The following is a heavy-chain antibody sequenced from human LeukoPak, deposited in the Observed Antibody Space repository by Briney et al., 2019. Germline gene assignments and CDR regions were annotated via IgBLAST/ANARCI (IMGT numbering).Heavy chain of an antibody. D-gene: IGHD5-24*01. CDR3: ARARVEMATIFIYYYYGMDV. V-gene: IGHV1-2*02. Sequence: ASVKVSCKASGYTFTGYYMHWVRQAPGQGLEWMGWINPNSGGTNYAQKFQGRVTMTRDTSISTAYMELSRLRSDDTAVYYCARARVEMATIFIYYYYGMDVWGQGTTVTVSS. CDR2: INPNSGGT. J-gene: IGHJ6*02. CDR1: GYTFTGYY.